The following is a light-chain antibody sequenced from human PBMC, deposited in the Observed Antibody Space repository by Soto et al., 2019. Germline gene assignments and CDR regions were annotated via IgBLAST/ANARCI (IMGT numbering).Light chain of an antibody. V-gene: IGLV1-40*01. CDR1: SSKIGAGYY. CDR2: GNS. Sequence: QSVLTQPPSVSVAPGQTVTISCTGSSSKIGAGYYVHWYQQLPGTAPKLLIYGNSNRPSGVPDRFSGSKSGTSASLAITGVQAEDEDDYYCQSYDSSRSGWVFGGGTKLTVL. J-gene: IGLJ3*02. CDR3: QSYDSSRSGWV.